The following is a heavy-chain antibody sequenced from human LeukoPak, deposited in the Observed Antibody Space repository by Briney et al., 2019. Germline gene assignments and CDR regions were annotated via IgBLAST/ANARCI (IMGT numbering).Heavy chain of an antibody. V-gene: IGHV3-11*04. J-gene: IGHJ3*02. Sequence: PGGSLRLSCAASGFTFSDYYMSWIRQAPGKGLGWVSYISSSGSTIYYADSVKGRFTISRDNSKNTLYLQMNSLRAEDTAVYYCATDSGVGMATTFSILDIWGQGTMVTVSS. D-gene: IGHD5-24*01. CDR1: GFTFSDYY. CDR2: ISSSGSTI. CDR3: ATDSGVGMATTFSILDI.